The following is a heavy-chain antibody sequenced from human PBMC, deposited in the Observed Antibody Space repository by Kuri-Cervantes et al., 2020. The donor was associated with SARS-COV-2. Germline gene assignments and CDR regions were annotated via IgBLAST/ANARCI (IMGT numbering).Heavy chain of an antibody. J-gene: IGHJ4*02. CDR1: GYTFTSYD. Sequence: SVKVSCKASGYTFTSYDINWVRQATGQGLEWMGGIIPIFGTANYAQKFQGRVTMTRDTSTSTVYMELRSLRSDDTAVYYCARRPPQGYCSSTSCYTPSIYFDYWGQGTLVTVSS. V-gene: IGHV1-69*05. CDR3: ARRPPQGYCSSTSCYTPSIYFDY. D-gene: IGHD2-2*02. CDR2: IIPIFGTA.